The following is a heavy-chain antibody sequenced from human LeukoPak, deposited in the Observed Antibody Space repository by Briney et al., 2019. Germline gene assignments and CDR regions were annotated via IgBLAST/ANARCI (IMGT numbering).Heavy chain of an antibody. CDR3: AKDPTSYYYDSSVDC. CDR2: IRYDGSNK. Sequence: GGSLRLSCAASGFTFSSYGMHWVRQAPGKGLEWVAFIRYDGSNKYYADSVKGRFTISRDNSKNTLYLQMNSLRAEDTAVYYCAKDPTSYYYDSSVDCWGQGTLVTVSS. J-gene: IGHJ4*02. CDR1: GFTFSSYG. V-gene: IGHV3-30*02. D-gene: IGHD3-22*01.